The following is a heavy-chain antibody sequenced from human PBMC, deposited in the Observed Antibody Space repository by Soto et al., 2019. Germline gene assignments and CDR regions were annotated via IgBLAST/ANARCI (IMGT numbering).Heavy chain of an antibody. D-gene: IGHD3-3*01. Sequence: SETLSLTCAVYGGSFSGYYWSWIRQPPGKGLEWIGEINHSGSTNYNPSLKSRVTISVDTSKNQFSLKLSSVTAADTAVYYCARVPMFTIFGVVIYFYYGMDVWGQGTTVTVSS. J-gene: IGHJ6*02. V-gene: IGHV4-34*01. CDR1: GGSFSGYY. CDR3: ARVPMFTIFGVVIYFYYGMDV. CDR2: INHSGST.